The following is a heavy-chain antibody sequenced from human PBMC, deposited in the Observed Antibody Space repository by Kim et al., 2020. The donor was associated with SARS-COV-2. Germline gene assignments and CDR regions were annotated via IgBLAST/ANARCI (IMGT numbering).Heavy chain of an antibody. CDR2: ISSSGSTI. CDR3: ARVGKVSSGYDY. Sequence: GGSLRLSCAASGFTFSSYEMNWVRQAPGKGLEWVSYISSSGSTIYYADSVKGRFTISRDNAKNSLYLQMNSLRAEDTAVYYCARVGKVSSGYDYWGQGTLVTVSS. J-gene: IGHJ4*02. CDR1: GFTFSSYE. D-gene: IGHD3-22*01. V-gene: IGHV3-48*03.